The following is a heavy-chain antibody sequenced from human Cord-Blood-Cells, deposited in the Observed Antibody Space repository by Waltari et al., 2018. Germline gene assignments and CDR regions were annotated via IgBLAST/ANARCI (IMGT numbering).Heavy chain of an antibody. CDR3: ATASGDPEEIDL. V-gene: IGHV1-24*01. CDR1: GYTLTELS. J-gene: IGHJ2*01. Sequence: QVQLVPSGAEVKKPGASVKVSCKVSGYTLTELSINWVRQGPGKGLEWMGGFDPGGGETIYAQKFQGRVTMTEDTSTATAYMGLSSLRSEDTAVYYCATASGDPEEIDLWGRGTLVTVSS. D-gene: IGHD7-27*01. CDR2: FDPGGGET.